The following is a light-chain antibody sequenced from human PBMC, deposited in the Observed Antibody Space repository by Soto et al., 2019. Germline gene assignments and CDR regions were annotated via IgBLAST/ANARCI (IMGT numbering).Light chain of an antibody. J-gene: IGLJ1*01. CDR2: DVS. CDR1: SSDVSSYNY. CDR3: SSFTTSSTYV. V-gene: IGLV2-14*03. Sequence: QPVLTQPASVSGSPGQSITISCTGTSSDVSSYNYVSWYQQHPGKAPKLIIFDVSDRPSGVSNRFSGSKSGNTASLTISGLQAEDEADYYCSSFTTSSTYVFGTGTKVTVL.